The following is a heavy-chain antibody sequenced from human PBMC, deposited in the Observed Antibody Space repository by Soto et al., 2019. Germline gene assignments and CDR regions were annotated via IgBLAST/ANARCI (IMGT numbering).Heavy chain of an antibody. V-gene: IGHV5-51*01. CDR1: GYSFTIYW. J-gene: IGHJ6*02. CDR2: IYPGDSDT. CDR3: AASIFYYGMDV. Sequence: GESLKISCKGSGYSFTIYWIGWVRQMPGKGLEWMGIIYPGDSDTRYSPSFQGQVTISADKSITTTYLQWSSLKASDTAIYYCAASIFYYGMDVWGQGTTVTVSS.